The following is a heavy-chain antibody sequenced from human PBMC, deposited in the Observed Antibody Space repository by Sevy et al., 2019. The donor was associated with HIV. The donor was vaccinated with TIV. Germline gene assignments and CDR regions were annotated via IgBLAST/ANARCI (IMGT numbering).Heavy chain of an antibody. CDR1: EYTFTDYY. V-gene: IGHV1-2*04. CDR2: INPRSGAT. Sequence: ASVKVSCKASEYTFTDYYIHWVRQAPGQGLEWMGWINPRSGATNSAQSFQGWVTMTRNTSISTAYMGLSRLKSDDTAVAYSARDHEIRERFGWSSDYYYGLDVWGQGTTVTVSS. CDR3: ARDHEIRERFGWSSDYYYGLDV. J-gene: IGHJ6*02. D-gene: IGHD1-26*01.